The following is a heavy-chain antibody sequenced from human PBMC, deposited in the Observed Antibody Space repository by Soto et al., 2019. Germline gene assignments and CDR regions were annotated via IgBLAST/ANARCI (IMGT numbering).Heavy chain of an antibody. J-gene: IGHJ4*02. CDR3: ARAPYYYISGIKPFYFDY. CDR1: GFTFSSYW. V-gene: IGHV3-7*05. CDR2: IKQDGSEK. D-gene: IGHD3-10*01. Sequence: GGSLRLSCAASGFTFSSYWMSWVRQAPGKGLEWVANIKQDGSEKYYVDSVKGRFTISRDNAKNSLYLQMNSLRAEDTAVYYCARAPYYYISGIKPFYFDYWGQGTLVTVSS.